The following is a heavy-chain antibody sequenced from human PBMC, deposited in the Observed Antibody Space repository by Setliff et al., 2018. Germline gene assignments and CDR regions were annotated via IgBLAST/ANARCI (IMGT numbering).Heavy chain of an antibody. Sequence: GGSLRLSCGAFGFTFSKYWLYWVRQAPGKGLVWLSRINGDATITNYADSVKGRFTISRDNGKNTVYLQMNSLRAEDTAMYYCVRGSAYSSGSFDCWGQGTLVTVSS. V-gene: IGHV3-74*01. J-gene: IGHJ4*02. CDR1: GFTFSKYW. CDR3: VRGSAYSSGSFDC. D-gene: IGHD3-22*01. CDR2: INGDATIT.